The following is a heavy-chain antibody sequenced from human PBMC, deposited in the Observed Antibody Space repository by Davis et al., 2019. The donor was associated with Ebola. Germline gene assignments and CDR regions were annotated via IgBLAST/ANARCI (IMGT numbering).Heavy chain of an antibody. J-gene: IGHJ4*02. CDR3: ARDDHSGSYFY. D-gene: IGHD1-26*01. V-gene: IGHV1-8*01. CDR2: MNPNSGNT. CDR1: GYTFTSYD. Sequence: ASVKLSCKASGYTFTSYDINWVRQATGQGLEWLGWMNPNSGNTGYAQKFQGWVTMTRDTSISTAYMELSRLRSDDTAVYYCARDDHSGSYFYWGQGTLVTVSS.